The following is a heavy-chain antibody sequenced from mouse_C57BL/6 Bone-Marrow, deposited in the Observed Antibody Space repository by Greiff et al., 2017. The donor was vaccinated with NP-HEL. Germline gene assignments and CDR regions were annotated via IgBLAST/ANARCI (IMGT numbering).Heavy chain of an antibody. D-gene: IGHD1-1*01. V-gene: IGHV5-17*01. CDR2: ISSGSSTI. Sequence: EVQVVESGGGLVKPGGSLKLSCAASGFTFSDYGMHWVRQAPEKGLEWVAYISSGSSTIYYADTVKGRFTISRDNAKNTLFLQMTSLRSEDTAMYYCARGGRSKDWFAYWGQGTLVTVSA. J-gene: IGHJ3*01. CDR3: ARGGRSKDWFAY. CDR1: GFTFSDYG.